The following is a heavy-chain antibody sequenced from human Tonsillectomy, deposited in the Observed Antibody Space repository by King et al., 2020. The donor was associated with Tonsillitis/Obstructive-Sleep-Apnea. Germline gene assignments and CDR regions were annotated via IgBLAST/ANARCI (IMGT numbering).Heavy chain of an antibody. CDR2: ISWNSGSI. J-gene: IGHJ3*02. D-gene: IGHD3-10*01. CDR1: GFTFDDYA. V-gene: IGHV3-9*01. Sequence: VQLVESGGGLVQPGRSLRLSCAASGFTFDDYAMHWVRQAPGKGLEWVSGISWNSGSIGYEDSLKGRFTISRDNASNSLYLQMNSLRAEDTALYYCAKDIGWISFGGAFDIWGQGTMVTVSS. CDR3: AKDIGWISFGGAFDI.